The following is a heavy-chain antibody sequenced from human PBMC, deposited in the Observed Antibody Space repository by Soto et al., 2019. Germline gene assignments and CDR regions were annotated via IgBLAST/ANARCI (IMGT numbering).Heavy chain of an antibody. CDR1: GGSISSYY. J-gene: IGHJ6*02. CDR2: IYYSGST. D-gene: IGHD3-3*01. Sequence: SETLSLTCTVSGGSISSYYWSWIRQPPGKGQEWIGYIYYSGSTNYNPSLKSRVTISVDTSKNQFSLKLSSVTAADTAVYYCAVATYYDFWSGLRGGYYYGMDVWGQGTTVTVSS. V-gene: IGHV4-59*01. CDR3: AVATYYDFWSGLRGGYYYGMDV.